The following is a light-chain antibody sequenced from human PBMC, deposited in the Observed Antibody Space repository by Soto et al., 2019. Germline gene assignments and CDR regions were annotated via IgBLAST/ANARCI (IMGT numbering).Light chain of an antibody. Sequence: NVVKHSPGTLSLSPGERATLSCRASQSVSSSYLAWYQQKPGQAPRLLIYGASSRATGIPDRFSGSGSGTDFTLTISRLEPEDFAVYYCQQYGSSPTWTFGQGTKV. CDR3: QQYGSSPTWT. CDR2: GAS. CDR1: QSVSSSY. V-gene: IGKV3-20*01. J-gene: IGKJ1*01.